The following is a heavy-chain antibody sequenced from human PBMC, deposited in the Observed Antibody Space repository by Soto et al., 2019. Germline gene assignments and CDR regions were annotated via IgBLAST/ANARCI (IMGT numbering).Heavy chain of an antibody. J-gene: IGHJ6*03. CDR3: VRVLTLSYYYSMDV. V-gene: IGHV4-39*01. CDR1: GGSISSSTSS. CDR2: MYDSGTA. Sequence: PSETLSLTCTVSGGSISSSTSSWGWIRQPPGKGLEWIGSMYDSGTAYYNPSLRSRVTISVDTSKNQFSLRLSSVTAADPAVYFCVRVLTLSYYYSMDVWGKGTTVTVSS.